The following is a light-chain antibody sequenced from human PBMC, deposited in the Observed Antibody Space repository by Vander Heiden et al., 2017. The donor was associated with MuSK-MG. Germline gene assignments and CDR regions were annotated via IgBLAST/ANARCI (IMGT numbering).Light chain of an antibody. CDR1: QSVPSIY. V-gene: IGKV3-20*01. CDR3: QQDGSSPET. CDR2: GAS. J-gene: IGKJ1*01. Sequence: PGDRATLSCRATQSVPSIYLAWYQQKPGQAPRLLVYGASSTATGIPDRFSGSGSGTDFTLTISRLEPEDFAVYYCQQDGSSPETFGQGTKVEIK.